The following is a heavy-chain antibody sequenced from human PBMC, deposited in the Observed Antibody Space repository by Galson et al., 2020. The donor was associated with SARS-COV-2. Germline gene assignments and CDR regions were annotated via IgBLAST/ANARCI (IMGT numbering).Heavy chain of an antibody. V-gene: IGHV4-39*01. CDR2: ISYSGSS. CDR1: GGSISSRYY. Sequence: SETLSLTCTVSGGSISSRYYWGWIRQPPGEGLAWIGIISYSGSSYYNPSLRSRATMSVDTSMNQFSLKLTSVTAADTAVYYCARRGGSGYGSGWFDPWGQGTLVTVSS. J-gene: IGHJ5*02. CDR3: ARRGGSGYGSGWFDP. D-gene: IGHD5-12*01.